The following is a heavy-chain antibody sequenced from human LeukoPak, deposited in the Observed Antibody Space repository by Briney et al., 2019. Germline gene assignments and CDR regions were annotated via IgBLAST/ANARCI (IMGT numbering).Heavy chain of an antibody. J-gene: IGHJ3*02. CDR1: SGSISSSSYY. CDR3: ARDSSGFLDAFDI. CDR2: IYYSGGT. Sequence: SETLSLTCIVSSGSISSSSYYWGWIRQPPGKGLDWIGSIYYSGGTYYNPSLKSRVTISVDTSKNQFSLKLSSVTAADTAVYYCARDSSGFLDAFDIWGQGTTVTVS. V-gene: IGHV4-39*07. D-gene: IGHD3-3*01.